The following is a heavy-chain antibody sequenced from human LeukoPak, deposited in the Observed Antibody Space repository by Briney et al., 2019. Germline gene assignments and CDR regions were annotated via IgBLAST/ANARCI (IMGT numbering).Heavy chain of an antibody. CDR3: ARDTYYYDSSGYYPFDY. CDR2: INWNGGST. J-gene: IGHJ4*02. Sequence: GGSLRLSCAASGFTFDDYGLSWVRQAPGKGLEWVSGINWNGGSTGYADSVKGRFTISRDNAKNPLYLQMNSLRAEDTALYYCARDTYYYDSSGYYPFDYWGQGTLVSVSS. D-gene: IGHD3-22*01. CDR1: GFTFDDYG. V-gene: IGHV3-20*04.